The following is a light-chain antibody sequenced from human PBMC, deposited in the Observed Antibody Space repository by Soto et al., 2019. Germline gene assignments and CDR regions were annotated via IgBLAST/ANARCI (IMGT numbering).Light chain of an antibody. CDR2: GVS. CDR3: MSYIASTTTHWV. J-gene: IGLJ3*02. V-gene: IGLV2-14*03. CDR1: SIDVGHPYNY. Sequence: QSALTQPASVSGSPGQSITISCTGTSIDVGHPYNYVSWYQQYPGKAHKLLILGVSNRPSGISGRFSGSKSGNTASLTISGLQPEDEADYYCMSYIASTTTHWVLGGGTKLTVL.